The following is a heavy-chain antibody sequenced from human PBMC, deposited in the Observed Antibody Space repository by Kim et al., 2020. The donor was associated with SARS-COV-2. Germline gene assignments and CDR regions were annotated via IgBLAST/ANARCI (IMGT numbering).Heavy chain of an antibody. CDR3: TTACSGGSCYSFFDY. J-gene: IGHJ4*02. D-gene: IGHD2-15*01. Sequence: AHVKGRFPISRDDSKNTLYLQMSSLKTEDTAVYYCTTACSGGSCYSFFDYWGQGTLVTVSS. V-gene: IGHV3-15*01.